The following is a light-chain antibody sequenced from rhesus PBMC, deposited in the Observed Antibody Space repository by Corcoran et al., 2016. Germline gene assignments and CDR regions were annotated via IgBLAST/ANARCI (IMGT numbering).Light chain of an antibody. CDR2: DAS. CDR3: QQYNSDPYS. J-gene: IGKJ2*01. CDR1: QGISSY. V-gene: IGKV1-37*01. Sequence: DIQMTQSPSSLSASVGDRVTITCRASQGISSYLAWYQQKPGKAPKPLIYDASNLESGVPSRFSGSGTGTEFTLTISSLQPEDFATYCCQQYNSDPYSFGQGTKVEIK.